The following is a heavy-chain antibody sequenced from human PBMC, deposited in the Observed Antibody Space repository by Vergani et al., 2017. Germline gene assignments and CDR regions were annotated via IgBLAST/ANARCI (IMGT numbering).Heavy chain of an antibody. CDR1: GGSISSYY. D-gene: IGHD4-23*01. J-gene: IGHJ4*02. CDR3: SYGGNAFDY. Sequence: QVQLQESGPGLLKPSETLSLTCTVSGGSISSYYWSWIRQPPGKGLEWIGYIYYSGSTNYNPSLKSRVTISVDTSKNQFALKLSSVTAADTAVYYCSYGGNAFDYWGQGTLVTVSS. V-gene: IGHV4-59*01. CDR2: IYYSGST.